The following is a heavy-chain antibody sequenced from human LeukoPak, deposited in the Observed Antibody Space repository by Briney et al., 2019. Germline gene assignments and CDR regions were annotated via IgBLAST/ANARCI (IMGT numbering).Heavy chain of an antibody. CDR2: IKQDGGGE. V-gene: IGHV3-7*01. Sequence: PGGSLRLSCVASGFTFSRYWMSWVRQAPGKGLEWVAKIKQDGGGEYYLDSVKGRFIISRDNAKNSLYLQMNSLRADDTAVYFCTTGYSSGWYNEGNYWGQGTLVTVSS. CDR3: TTGYSSGWYNEGNY. J-gene: IGHJ4*02. CDR1: GFTFSRYW. D-gene: IGHD6-19*01.